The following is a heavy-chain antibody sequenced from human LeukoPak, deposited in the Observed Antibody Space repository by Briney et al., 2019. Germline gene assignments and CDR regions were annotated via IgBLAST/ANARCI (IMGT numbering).Heavy chain of an antibody. CDR1: GFTVSSKD. D-gene: IGHD3-22*01. CDR3: ARDFRYDSSGYKRAAFDI. CDR2: IYRDSNT. Sequence: GGSLRLSCAASGFTVSSKDMSWVRQAPGKGLEWVSAIYRDSNTYYTSSVRGRFTISRDNSKNTVSLQMDSLRAEDTAVYYCARDFRYDSSGYKRAAFDIWGQGTMVTVSS. V-gene: IGHV3-66*01. J-gene: IGHJ3*02.